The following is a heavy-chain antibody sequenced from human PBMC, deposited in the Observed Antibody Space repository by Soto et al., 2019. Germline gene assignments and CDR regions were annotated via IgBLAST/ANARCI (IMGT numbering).Heavy chain of an antibody. J-gene: IGHJ4*02. CDR2: IYYRGNA. CDR1: DDSLNSDKYY. V-gene: IGHV4-39*01. D-gene: IGHD3-9*01. Sequence: PSETLSLTCSVSDDSLNSDKYYWGWIRQPPGRGLEWIGSIYYRGNAYYNPSLQTRVTISLDKSKSQFSLKLNSVTAADSAVYFCARLEGLATISYYFDFWGPGALVTVSS. CDR3: ARLEGLATISYYFDF.